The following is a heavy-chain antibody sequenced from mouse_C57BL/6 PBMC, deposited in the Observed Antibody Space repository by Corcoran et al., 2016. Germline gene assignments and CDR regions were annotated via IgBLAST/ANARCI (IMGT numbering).Heavy chain of an antibody. D-gene: IGHD3-2*02. CDR2: INPNNGGT. CDR1: GYTFTDYN. V-gene: IGHV1-18*01. CDR3: ARSGGLRLREWFAY. Sequence: EVQLQQSGPELVKPGASVKIPCKASGYTFTDYNMDWVQQSHGQSLEWIGDINPNNGGTIYNQKFKGKATLTVDKSSSTAYMELRSLTSEDTAVYYCARSGGLRLREWFAYWGQGTLVTVSA. J-gene: IGHJ3*01.